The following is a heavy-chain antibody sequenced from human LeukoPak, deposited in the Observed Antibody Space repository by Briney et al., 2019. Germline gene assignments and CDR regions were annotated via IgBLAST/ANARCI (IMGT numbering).Heavy chain of an antibody. J-gene: IGHJ4*02. V-gene: IGHV3-21*01. Sequence: GGSLRLSCAASGFTFSSYSMNWVRQAPGKGLEWVSSISSSSSYIYYADSVKGRFTISRDNAKNSLYLQMNSLRAEDTAVYYCAREGYCSSTSCGPYYFDYWGQGPLVIVTS. D-gene: IGHD2-2*01. CDR2: ISSSSSYI. CDR3: AREGYCSSTSCGPYYFDY. CDR1: GFTFSSYS.